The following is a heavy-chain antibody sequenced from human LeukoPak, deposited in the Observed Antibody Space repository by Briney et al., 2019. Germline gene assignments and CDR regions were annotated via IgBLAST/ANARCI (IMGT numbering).Heavy chain of an antibody. CDR2: IIPIFGTA. V-gene: IGHV1-69*01. CDR3: AREGSIAAGTTFPLDY. CDR1: GGTFSSYA. J-gene: IGHJ4*02. D-gene: IGHD6-13*01. Sequence: SVKVSCKASGGTFSSYAISWLRQAPGQGLEWMGGIIPIFGTANYAQKFQGRVTITADESTSTAYMELSSLRSEDTAVYYCAREGSIAAGTTFPLDYGGQGTLVTVSS.